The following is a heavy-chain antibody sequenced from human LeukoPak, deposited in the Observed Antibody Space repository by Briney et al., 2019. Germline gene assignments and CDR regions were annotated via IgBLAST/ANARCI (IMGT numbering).Heavy chain of an antibody. CDR1: GYTFTSYG. D-gene: IGHD5-12*01. CDR2: INTDNGSR. V-gene: IGHV1-18*01. Sequence: ASVKVSCKASGYTFTSYGISWVRQAPGQGLEWMGWINTDNGSRKYAQKFQGRVTITSDTSANTVNMELTSLRSEDTAVYYCARDGARGRYSGYDARFDYWGQGTLVTVSS. CDR3: ARDGARGRYSGYDARFDY. J-gene: IGHJ4*02.